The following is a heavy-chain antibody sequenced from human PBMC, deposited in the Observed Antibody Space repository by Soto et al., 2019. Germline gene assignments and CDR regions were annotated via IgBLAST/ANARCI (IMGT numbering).Heavy chain of an antibody. CDR2: MNPNNGNT. CDR1: GDTFTNYD. J-gene: IGHJ6*02. Sequence: ASVKVSCKASGDTFTNYDIKWVRQATGQGLEWMGWMNPNNGNTNYAQKLQGRVTMTTDTSTSTAYMELRSLRSDDTAVYYCARADATVPYYYGMDVWGQGTTVTVSS. V-gene: IGHV1-18*01. CDR3: ARADATVPYYYGMDV. D-gene: IGHD4-17*01.